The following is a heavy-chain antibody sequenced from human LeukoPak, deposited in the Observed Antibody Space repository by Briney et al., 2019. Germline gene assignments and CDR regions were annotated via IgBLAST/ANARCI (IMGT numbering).Heavy chain of an antibody. CDR2: ISYDGDKK. CDR1: GFTFSSYS. J-gene: IGHJ4*02. V-gene: IGHV3-30-3*01. CDR3: ATDITMVRGVLDF. Sequence: PGRSLRLSCAASGFTFSSYSMHWVRQAPGKGLEWVAVISYDGDKKYDADSVKGRFTISRDNSKKTLYLQMNSLRAEDTAVYYCATDITMVRGVLDFWGQGSLVTVSS. D-gene: IGHD3-10*01.